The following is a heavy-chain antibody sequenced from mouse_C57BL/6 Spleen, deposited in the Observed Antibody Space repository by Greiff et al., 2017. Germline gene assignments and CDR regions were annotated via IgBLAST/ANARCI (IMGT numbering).Heavy chain of an antibody. CDR1: GYTFTDYN. CDR3: ARSRTPYYFDY. J-gene: IGHJ2*01. V-gene: IGHV1-18*01. Sequence: VQLQQSGPELVKPGASVKIPCKASGYTFTDYNMDWVKQSHGKSLEWIGDINPNNGGTIYNQKFKGKATLTVDESSSTAYMELRSLTSEDTAVYYCARSRTPYYFDYWGQGTTLTVSS. CDR2: INPNNGGT.